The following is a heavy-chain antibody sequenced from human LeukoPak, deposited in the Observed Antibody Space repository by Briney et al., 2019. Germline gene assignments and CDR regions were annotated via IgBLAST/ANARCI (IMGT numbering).Heavy chain of an antibody. CDR1: GFTFSSYG. D-gene: IGHD2-15*01. CDR3: AREVVAATPGYYYGMDV. J-gene: IGHJ6*02. V-gene: IGHV3-33*01. CDR2: IWYDGSNK. Sequence: GGSLRLSCAASGFTFSSYGVHWVRQAPGKGLEWVAVIWYDGSNKYYADSVKGRFTISRDNSKNTLYLQMNSLRAEDTAVYYCAREVVAATPGYYYGMDVWGQGTTVTVSS.